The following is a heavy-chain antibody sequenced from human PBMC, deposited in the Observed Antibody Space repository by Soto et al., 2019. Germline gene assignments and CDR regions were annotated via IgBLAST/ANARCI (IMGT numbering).Heavy chain of an antibody. Sequence: SETLSLTCTASGGSISSGGYYLSWIRQHPGKGLEWIGYIYYSGSTYYNPSLKSRVTISVDTSKNQFSLKLSSVTAADTAVYYCARDSSGYYYTSWFDPWGQGTLVTVSS. D-gene: IGHD3-22*01. CDR1: GGSISSGGYY. CDR3: ARDSSGYYYTSWFDP. J-gene: IGHJ5*02. V-gene: IGHV4-31*03. CDR2: IYYSGST.